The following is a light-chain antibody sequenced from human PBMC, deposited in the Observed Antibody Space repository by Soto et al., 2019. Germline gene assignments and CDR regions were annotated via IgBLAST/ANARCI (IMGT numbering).Light chain of an antibody. CDR3: QQYNNWPLT. CDR1: QSVNNY. Sequence: EIVLTQSPATLSLSPGERATLSCRASQSVNNYLAWYQQRPGQAPRLLIYGASTRATDIPARFSGSGSGTEFTLTISSLQSEDFALYYCQQYNNWPLTFGGGTKVDIK. CDR2: GAS. J-gene: IGKJ4*01. V-gene: IGKV3-15*01.